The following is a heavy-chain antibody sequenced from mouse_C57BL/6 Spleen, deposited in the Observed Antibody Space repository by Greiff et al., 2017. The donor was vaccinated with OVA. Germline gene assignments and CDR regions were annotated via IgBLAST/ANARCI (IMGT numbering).Heavy chain of an antibody. V-gene: IGHV1-54*01. Sequence: VQLQQSGAELVRPGTSVKVSCKASGYAFTNYLIEWVKQRPGQGLEWIGVINPGSGGTNYNEKFKGKATLTADKSSSTAYMQLSILTSEDSAVYFCARWAAQERGYFDYWGQGTTLTVSS. CDR1: GYAFTNYL. CDR3: ARWAAQERGYFDY. CDR2: INPGSGGT. J-gene: IGHJ2*01. D-gene: IGHD3-2*02.